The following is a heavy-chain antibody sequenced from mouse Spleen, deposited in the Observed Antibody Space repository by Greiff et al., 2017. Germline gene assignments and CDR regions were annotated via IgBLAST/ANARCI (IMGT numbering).Heavy chain of an antibody. CDR1: GYTFTDYW. Sequence: QVQLQQSGAELVMPGASVKMSCKASGYTFTDYWMHWVKQRPGQGLEWIGAIDTSDSYTSYNPKFKGKATLTADKSSSTAYMQLSSLTSEDSAVYYCAREEDSAYWGQGTLVTVSA. V-gene: IGHV1-69*01. CDR2: IDTSDSYT. J-gene: IGHJ3*01. CDR3: AREEDSAY.